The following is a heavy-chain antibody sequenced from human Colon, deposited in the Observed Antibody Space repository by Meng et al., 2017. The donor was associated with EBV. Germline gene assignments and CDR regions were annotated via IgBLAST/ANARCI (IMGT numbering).Heavy chain of an antibody. J-gene: IGHJ4*02. CDR3: ARNYYFDY. V-gene: IGHV4-30-4*01. CDR2: IYYTGSI. Sequence: QLRLQLSGPGLVKPSQTLSLTCTVSGGSINSGDYYWSWIRQPPGKGLEWSGYIYYTGSIYYNPSLKSRVTISMDTSKNQFPLRLSSVTAADTAVYYCARNYYFDYWGQGTLVTVSS. CDR1: GGSINSGDYY.